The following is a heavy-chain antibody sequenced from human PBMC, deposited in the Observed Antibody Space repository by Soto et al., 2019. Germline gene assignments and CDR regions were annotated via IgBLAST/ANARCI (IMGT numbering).Heavy chain of an antibody. CDR3: ARDLGGCSAGSCRHNWFDP. CDR1: GDTFSSHT. V-gene: IGHV1-69*01. J-gene: IGHJ5*02. CDR2: IIPVYGTT. D-gene: IGHD2-15*01. Sequence: QVQLVQSGSEVKNPGSSVKVSCKPSGDTFSSHTISWVRQAPGQGLEWMGGIIPVYGTTNYAQKFQDRVTITADASTSIVYMELSSLRSDDTAVYYCARDLGGCSAGSCRHNWFDPWGQGTLVTVSS.